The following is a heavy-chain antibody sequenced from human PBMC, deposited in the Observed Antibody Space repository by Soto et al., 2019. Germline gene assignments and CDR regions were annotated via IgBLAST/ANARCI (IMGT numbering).Heavy chain of an antibody. CDR1: GVSVISGGHY. J-gene: IGHJ4*02. CDR3: ARDPAATLDRHYFDY. CDR2: IYHSGGG. V-gene: IGHV4-31*03. Sequence: PSETLSLTCSVSGVSVISGGHYWNWIRQFPGKGLEWIGYIYHSGGGYYNPSLKSRASMSVDTSKNEFSLRLASVTAADTAVYFCARDPAATLDRHYFDYWGQGALVTVSS.